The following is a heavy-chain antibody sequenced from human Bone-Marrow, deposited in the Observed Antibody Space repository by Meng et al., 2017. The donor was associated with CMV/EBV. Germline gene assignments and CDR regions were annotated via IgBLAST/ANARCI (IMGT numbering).Heavy chain of an antibody. CDR3: AKVGSYGEGYYYGMDV. CDR1: GFTVSSNY. CDR2: IWYDGSNK. J-gene: IGHJ6*02. Sequence: GESLKISCAASGFTVSSNYMSWVRQAPGKGLEWAAVIWYDGSNKYYTDSVKGRFTISRDNSKNTLYLQMSSLRAEDTAVYYCAKVGSYGEGYYYGMDVWGQGTTVTVSS. D-gene: IGHD5-18*01. V-gene: IGHV3-33*06.